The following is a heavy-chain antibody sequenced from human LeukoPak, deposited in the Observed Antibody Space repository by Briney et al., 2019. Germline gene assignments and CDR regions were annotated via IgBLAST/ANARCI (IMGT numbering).Heavy chain of an antibody. V-gene: IGHV3-7*01. CDR2: IKEDGSKK. Sequence: VANIKEDGSKKYYVDSVKGRFTISRDNAKNSLYLQMNSLRAEDTAVYYCAGIAVATRSDAFDIWGQGTMVTVSS. D-gene: IGHD6-19*01. CDR3: AGIAVATRSDAFDI. J-gene: IGHJ3*02.